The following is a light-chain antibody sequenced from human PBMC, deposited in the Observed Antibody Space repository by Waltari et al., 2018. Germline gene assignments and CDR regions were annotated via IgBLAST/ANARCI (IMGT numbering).Light chain of an antibody. CDR2: DAS. CDR3: QQRYLWT. J-gene: IGKJ1*01. CDR1: QNVTNY. V-gene: IGKV3-11*01. Sequence: EIVLTQSPATLSLSPGERATLPCRASQNVTNYLAWYQPKHGQPPRLLIYDASNRATGIPARFSGSWSGTDFTLTISSLEPEDFAVYYCQQRYLWTFGQGTKVETK.